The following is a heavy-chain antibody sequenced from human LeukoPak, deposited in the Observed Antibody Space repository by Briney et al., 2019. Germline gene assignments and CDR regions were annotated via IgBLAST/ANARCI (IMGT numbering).Heavy chain of an antibody. J-gene: IGHJ4*02. D-gene: IGHD2-15*01. V-gene: IGHV4-34*01. CDR3: ARSYAQRDIVVVVAAPYYFDY. Sequence: PSETLSLTCAVYGGSFSGYYWSWIRQPPGKGLEWIGEINHSGSTNYNPSLKSRVTISADTSKNQFSLKLSSVTAADTAVYYCARSYAQRDIVVVVAAPYYFDYWGQGTLVTVSS. CDR1: GGSFSGYY. CDR2: INHSGST.